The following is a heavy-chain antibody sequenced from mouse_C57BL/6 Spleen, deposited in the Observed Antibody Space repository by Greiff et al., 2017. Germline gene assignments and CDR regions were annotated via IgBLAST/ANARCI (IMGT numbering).Heavy chain of an antibody. CDR1: GYSITSGYD. CDR3: ARDPHYYYGSRGYFDV. V-gene: IGHV3-1*01. CDR2: ISYSGST. J-gene: IGHJ1*03. Sequence: VQLQQSGPGMVKPSQSLSLTCTVTGYSITSGYDWHWIRHFPGNKLEWMGYISYSGSTNYNPSLKSRISITHDTSKNHFFLKLNSVTTEDTATYYCARDPHYYYGSRGYFDVWGTGTTVTVSS. D-gene: IGHD1-1*01.